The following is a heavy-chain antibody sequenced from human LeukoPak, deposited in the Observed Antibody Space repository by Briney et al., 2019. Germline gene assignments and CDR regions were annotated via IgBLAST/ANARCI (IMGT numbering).Heavy chain of an antibody. CDR3: ARAAGHYYFDY. CDR2: ISSSSSYI. CDR1: GFTFSSYS. J-gene: IGHJ4*02. V-gene: IGHV3-21*01. Sequence: GGSLRLSCAASGFTFSSYSMNWVRQAPGKGLEWVSSISSSSSYIYYADSVKGRFTISRDNAKNSLYLQMDSLRAEDTAVYYCARAAGHYYFDYWGQGTLVTVSS. D-gene: IGHD6-13*01.